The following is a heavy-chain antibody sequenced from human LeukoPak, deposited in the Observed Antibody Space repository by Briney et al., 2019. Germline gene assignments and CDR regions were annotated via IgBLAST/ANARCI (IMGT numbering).Heavy chain of an antibody. V-gene: IGHV4-59*01. CDR3: ARGHRHTAWSSGWYYWYFDL. D-gene: IGHD6-19*01. J-gene: IGHJ2*01. Sequence: SETLSPTCTVSGGSISSYYWSWIRQPPGKGLEWIGYIYYSGSTNYNPSLKSRVTISVDTSKNQFSLKLSSVTAADTAVYYCARGHRHTAWSSGWYYWYFDLWGRGTLVTVSS. CDR2: IYYSGST. CDR1: GGSISSYY.